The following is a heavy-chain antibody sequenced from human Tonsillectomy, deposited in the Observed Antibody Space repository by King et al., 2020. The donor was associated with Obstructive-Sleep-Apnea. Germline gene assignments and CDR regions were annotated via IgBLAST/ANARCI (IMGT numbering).Heavy chain of an antibody. Sequence: VQLQESGPGLVKPSETLSLTCTVSGGSISSYYWSWIRQPPGKGLEWIGYIYYSGSTNYNPSLKSRVTISVDTSKNQFSLKLSSVTAADTAVYYCARGSRYYYDSSGYVEYFQHWGQGTLVTVSS. CDR3: ARGSRYYYDSSGYVEYFQH. CDR1: GGSISSYY. D-gene: IGHD3-22*01. J-gene: IGHJ1*01. CDR2: IYYSGST. V-gene: IGHV4-59*01.